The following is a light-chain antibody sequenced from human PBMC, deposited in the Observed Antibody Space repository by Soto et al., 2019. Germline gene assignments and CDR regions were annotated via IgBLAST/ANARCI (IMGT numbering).Light chain of an antibody. CDR2: GAS. J-gene: IGKJ5*01. CDR1: QSISIY. CDR3: QQSYRTVIT. V-gene: IGKV1-39*01. Sequence: DIRMTQSPSSLSASVGDSVTITCRASQSISIYLNWYQQKPGKAPKLLISGASTLQSGVPSRFSGGGSGTDFPLTISSLQPEDFATYYCQQSYRTVITFGQGTRLEIK.